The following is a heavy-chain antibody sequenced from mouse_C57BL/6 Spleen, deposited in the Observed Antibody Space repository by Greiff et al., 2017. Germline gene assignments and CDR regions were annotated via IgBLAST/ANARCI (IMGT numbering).Heavy chain of an antibody. V-gene: IGHV1-64*01. J-gene: IGHJ4*01. CDR2: IHPNSGST. CDR3: AKEGGRGDYYAMDY. CDR1: GYTFTSYW. Sequence: QVQLQQPGAELVKPGASVKLSCKASGYTFTSYWMHWVKQRPGQGLEWIGMIHPNSGSTNYNEKFKSKATLTVDISSSAAYMQLSSLTSEDSAVYYCAKEGGRGDYYAMDYWGQGTSVTVSS. D-gene: IGHD3-3*01.